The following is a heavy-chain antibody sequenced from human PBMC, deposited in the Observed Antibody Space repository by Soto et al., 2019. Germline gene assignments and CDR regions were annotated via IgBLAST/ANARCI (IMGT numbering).Heavy chain of an antibody. J-gene: IGHJ4*02. CDR3: ATWAYYDFWSGYYTGISNYFDY. CDR2: ISGGST. CDR1: GFTFSSYA. V-gene: IGHV3-23*01. D-gene: IGHD3-3*01. Sequence: GGSLRLSCAASGFTFSSYAMSWVRQAPGKGLEWVSAISGGSTYYADSVKGRFTISRDNSKNTLYLQMNSLRAEDTAVYYCATWAYYDFWSGYYTGISNYFDYWGQGTLVTVSS.